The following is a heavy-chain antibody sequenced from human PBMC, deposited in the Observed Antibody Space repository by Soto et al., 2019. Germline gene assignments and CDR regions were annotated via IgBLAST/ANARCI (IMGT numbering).Heavy chain of an antibody. CDR2: ISYDGSNK. V-gene: IGHV3-30*18. CDR3: AKDMRYYGSGSYYGFDY. D-gene: IGHD3-10*01. CDR1: GFTFSSYG. Sequence: GGSLRLSCAASGFTFSSYGMHWVRQAPGKGLEWVAVISYDGSNKYYADSVKGRFTISRDNSKNTLYLQMNSLRAEDTAVYYCAKDMRYYGSGSYYGFDYWGQGTLVTVSS. J-gene: IGHJ4*02.